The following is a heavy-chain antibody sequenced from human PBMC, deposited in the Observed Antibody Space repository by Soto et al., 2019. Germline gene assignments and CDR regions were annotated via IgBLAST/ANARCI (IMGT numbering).Heavy chain of an antibody. CDR1: GFTFSSYA. V-gene: IGHV3-23*01. CDR2: ISGSGGST. J-gene: IGHJ4*02. Sequence: GGSLRLSCAASGFTFSSYAMSWVRQAPGKGLEWVSAISGSGGSTYYADSVKGRLTISRDNSKNTLYLQMNSLRAEDTAVYYCAKGELRLSFFDYWGQGTLVTVSS. D-gene: IGHD1-26*01. CDR3: AKGELRLSFFDY.